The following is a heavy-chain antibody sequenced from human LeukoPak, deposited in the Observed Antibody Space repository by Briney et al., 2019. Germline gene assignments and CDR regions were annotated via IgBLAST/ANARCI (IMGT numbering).Heavy chain of an antibody. CDR2: ISAYNGNT. V-gene: IGHV1-18*01. CDR3: ARDIVVVPAATDWFDP. Sequence: ASVKVSCKASGYTFTSYGISWVRQAPGQGLEWMGWISAYNGNTNYAQKLQGRVTMTADTSTSTAYMELRSLRSDDTAVYHCARDIVVVPAATDWFDPWGQGTLVTVSS. CDR1: GYTFTSYG. J-gene: IGHJ5*02. D-gene: IGHD2-2*01.